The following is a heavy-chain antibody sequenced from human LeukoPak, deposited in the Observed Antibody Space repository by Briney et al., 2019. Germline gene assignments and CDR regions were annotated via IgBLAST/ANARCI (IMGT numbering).Heavy chain of an antibody. CDR1: GGSISSNNW. V-gene: IGHV4-4*02. J-gene: IGHJ3*02. Sequence: SETLSLTCAVSGGSISSNNWWIWVRQSPEKGLEWIGEIYHDGSTNYNPSLKSRVTISMDKSKNQLSLKLNFVTAADTAVYYCARLSVQRGGDDAFDIWGQGTMVSVSS. CDR3: ARLSVQRGGDDAFDI. CDR2: IYHDGST. D-gene: IGHD2-21*02.